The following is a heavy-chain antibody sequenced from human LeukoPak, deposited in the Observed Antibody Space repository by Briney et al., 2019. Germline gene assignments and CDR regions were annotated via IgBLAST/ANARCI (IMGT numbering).Heavy chain of an antibody. CDR2: IYYSGST. D-gene: IGHD3-10*01. J-gene: IGHJ4*02. Sequence: SETLTLTCTVSGGSISSSSYYWGWIRQPPGKGLEWIGSIYYSGSTYYNPSLKSRVTISVDTSKNQFSLKLSYVSAADTAIYYCAGDQDYYGSGSYGPDHWGQGTQGTVSS. CDR1: GGSISSSSYY. CDR3: AGDQDYYGSGSYGPDH. V-gene: IGHV4-39*07.